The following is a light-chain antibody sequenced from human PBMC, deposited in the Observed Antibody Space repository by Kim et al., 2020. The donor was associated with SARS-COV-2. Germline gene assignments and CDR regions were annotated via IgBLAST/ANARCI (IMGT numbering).Light chain of an antibody. CDR3: HHYYNCPRT. V-gene: IGKV3-15*01. CDR2: NAS. J-gene: IGKJ1*01. Sequence: ASPWDRATLSCRASQSVSSKLAWYQQKPGQGPRLLIYNASSRATGIPAGFSGSGSGTEFTLTISRLQSEDFAVYYCHHYYNCPRTFGQGTKVDIK. CDR1: QSVSSK.